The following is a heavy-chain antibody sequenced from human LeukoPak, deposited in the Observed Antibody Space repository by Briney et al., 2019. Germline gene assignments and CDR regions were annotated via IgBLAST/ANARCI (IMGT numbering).Heavy chain of an antibody. V-gene: IGHV3-30-3*01. CDR2: ISYDGSNK. D-gene: IGHD1-1*01. CDR3: ARVRSYPAVESFDY. CDR1: GFTFSSYA. Sequence: GGSLRLSCAASGFTFSSYAMHWVRQAPGKGLEWVAVISYDGSNKYYADSVKGRFTISRDNSKNTLYLQMNSLRAEDTAVYYCARVRSYPAVESFDYWGQGTLVTVSS. J-gene: IGHJ4*02.